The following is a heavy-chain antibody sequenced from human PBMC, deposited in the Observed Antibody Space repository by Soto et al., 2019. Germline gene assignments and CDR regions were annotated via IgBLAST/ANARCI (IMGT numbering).Heavy chain of an antibody. CDR3: ARKNYDFWRGYGWFDP. V-gene: IGHV1-18*01. CDR1: GYTFTSYG. J-gene: IGHJ5*02. D-gene: IGHD3-3*01. Sequence: ASVKVSCKASGYTFTSYGISWVRQAPGQGLEWMGWISAYNGNTNYAQKLQGRVTMTTDTSTSTAYMELRSLRSDDTAVYYCARKNYDFWRGYGWFDPWGQGTLVTVSS. CDR2: ISAYNGNT.